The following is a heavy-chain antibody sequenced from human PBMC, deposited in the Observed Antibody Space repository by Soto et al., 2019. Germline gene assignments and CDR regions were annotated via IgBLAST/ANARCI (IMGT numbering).Heavy chain of an antibody. V-gene: IGHV1-8*02. J-gene: IGHJ5*02. CDR2: MTPISGDT. Sequence: QVQLVQSGAEVKKPGASVKVSCKASGYTFNNYDINWVRQATGQGLEWVGWMTPISGDTGYAQNFQGRVTMTRDHPRSTAYLELSSMTYEDTAVYYCTKNLYNTGSIDPWGQGTLVTVSS. D-gene: IGHD3-10*01. CDR3: TKNLYNTGSIDP. CDR1: GYTFNNYD.